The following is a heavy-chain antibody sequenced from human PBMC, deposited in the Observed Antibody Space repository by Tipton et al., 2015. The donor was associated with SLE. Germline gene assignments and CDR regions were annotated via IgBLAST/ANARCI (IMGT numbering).Heavy chain of an antibody. J-gene: IGHJ1*01. CDR2: IYYSGST. D-gene: IGHD4-17*01. Sequence: TLSLTCTVSGGSISSYYWSWIRQPPGKGLEWIGYIYYSGSTNYNPSLKSRVTISVDTSKNQFSLKLSSVTAADTAVYCCARDADGDYQDRRNEYFQHWGQGTLVTVSS. V-gene: IGHV4-59*01. CDR1: GGSISSYY. CDR3: ARDADGDYQDRRNEYFQH.